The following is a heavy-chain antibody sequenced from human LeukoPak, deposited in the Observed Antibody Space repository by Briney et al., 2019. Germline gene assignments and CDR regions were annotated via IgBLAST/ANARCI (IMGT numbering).Heavy chain of an antibody. V-gene: IGHV3-21*01. CDR1: GFTFSSYS. CDR3: VKPRKYTTNWSFDY. CDR2: ISNSGSYI. D-gene: IGHD6-13*01. Sequence: GGSLRLSCVASGFTFSSYSMHWVRQAPGKGLEWVSFISNSGSYIYYADSVKGRFTISRDNAKNSLYLQMNSLRAEDTAVYYCVKPRKYTTNWSFDYWGQGTLVTVSS. J-gene: IGHJ4*02.